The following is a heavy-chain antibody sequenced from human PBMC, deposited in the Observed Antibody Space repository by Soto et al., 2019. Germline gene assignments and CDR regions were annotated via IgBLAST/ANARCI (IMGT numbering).Heavy chain of an antibody. D-gene: IGHD2-21*02. V-gene: IGHV1-3*01. CDR2: INAGNGNT. J-gene: IGHJ4*02. CDR1: RESLKSKA. Sequence: KVSCEARRESLKSKAMHWAYQAPGQRLEWMGWINAGNGNTKYSQKFQGRVTITRDTSASTAYMELSSLRSEDTAVYYCARSIVVVTALDYWGQGTLVTVSS. CDR3: ARSIVVVTALDY.